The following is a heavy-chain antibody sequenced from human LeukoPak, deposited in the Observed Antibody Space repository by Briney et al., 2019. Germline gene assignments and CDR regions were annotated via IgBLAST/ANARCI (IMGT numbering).Heavy chain of an antibody. CDR2: ISASGGT. CDR3: ARSPHNSAWYEKWFDP. D-gene: IGHD6-19*01. V-gene: IGHV4-4*08. J-gene: IGHJ5*02. CDR1: GGSISTYY. Sequence: SETLSLTCTVSGGSISTYYWSWIRQSPGKGLEWIADISASGGTNYNPSLESRVTISIDSSKNQFSLKLSSVTAADTAVFYCARSPHNSAWYEKWFDPWGQGTLVTVSS.